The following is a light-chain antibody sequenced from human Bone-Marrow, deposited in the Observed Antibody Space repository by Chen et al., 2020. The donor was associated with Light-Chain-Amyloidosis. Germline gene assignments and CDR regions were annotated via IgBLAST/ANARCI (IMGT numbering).Light chain of an antibody. V-gene: IGLV2-14*01. CDR1: SSAVGGDNH. Sequence: QSALTQPASVSGSPGQSSTISCTGTSSAVGGDNHVSWYQQHPDKAPKLMIYEVTNRPTWLPYRFSGSKSDNTASLTIAGLQTEDEADYFCSSYTITNTLVFGSGTRVPVL. J-gene: IGLJ1*01. CDR3: SSYTITNTLV. CDR2: EVT.